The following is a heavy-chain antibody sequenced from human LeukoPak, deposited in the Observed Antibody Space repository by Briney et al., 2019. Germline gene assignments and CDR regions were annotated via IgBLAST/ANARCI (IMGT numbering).Heavy chain of an antibody. V-gene: IGHV3-48*01. D-gene: IGHD5-18*01. CDR2: ISSSSSTI. CDR3: ARDSVWWIQPDYFDY. CDR1: GFTFSSYS. Sequence: GGSLRLSCAASGFTFSSYSMNWVRQAPGKGLEWVSYISSSSSTIYYADSVKGRFTISRDNAKNSLYLQMNSLRAEDTAVYYCARDSVWWIQPDYFDYWGQGTLVTVSS. J-gene: IGHJ4*02.